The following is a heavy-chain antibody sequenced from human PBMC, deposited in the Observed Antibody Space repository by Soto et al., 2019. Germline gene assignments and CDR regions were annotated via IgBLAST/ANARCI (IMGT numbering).Heavy chain of an antibody. CDR1: GYTFTGQY. D-gene: IGHD1-7*01. V-gene: IGHV1-2*02. Sequence: ASGKVSCKASGYTFTGQYMHWVLQAPGQGLEWMGWINPNSGDTNYVQKFQGRVTMTRDTSIGTAYMELSSLRSNDTAIYYCARESSGITLYGMDVWGQGTTVTVSS. CDR3: ARESSGITLYGMDV. J-gene: IGHJ6*02. CDR2: INPNSGDT.